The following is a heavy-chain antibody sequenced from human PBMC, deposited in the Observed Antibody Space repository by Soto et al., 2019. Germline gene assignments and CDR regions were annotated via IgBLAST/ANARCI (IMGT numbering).Heavy chain of an antibody. CDR1: GFTVSSNY. V-gene: IGHV3-66*01. D-gene: IGHD6-19*01. CDR2: IYSGGST. J-gene: IGHJ3*02. CDR3: ARDNSSGWYSTAYDAFDI. Sequence: GGSLRLSCAASGFTVSSNYMSWVRQAPGKGLEWVSVIYSGGSTYYADSVKGRFTISRDNSKNTLYLQMNSLRAEDTAVYYCARDNSSGWYSTAYDAFDIWGQGTMVTVSS.